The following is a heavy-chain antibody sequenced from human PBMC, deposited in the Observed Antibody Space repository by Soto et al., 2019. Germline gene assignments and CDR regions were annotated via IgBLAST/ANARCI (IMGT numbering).Heavy chain of an antibody. CDR1: GFTFSDYY. V-gene: IGHV3-72*01. J-gene: IGHJ4*02. D-gene: IGHD3-16*01. CDR3: ARDTGGSYDY. CDR2: SRNKANSYKT. Sequence: EVQLVQSGGGLVQPGGSLRLSCAASGFTFSDYYMDWVREVPEKGLEWLGRSRNKANSYKTEYAPSVKGRFSNSREDSKDSLYLQMNRLKSEDSAVYYCARDTGGSYDYWGQGALVTVSS.